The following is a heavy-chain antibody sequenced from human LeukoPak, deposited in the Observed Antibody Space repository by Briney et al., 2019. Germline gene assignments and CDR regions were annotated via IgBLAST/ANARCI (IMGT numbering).Heavy chain of an antibody. J-gene: IGHJ5*02. CDR1: GFTLSSYE. D-gene: IGHD3-10*01. V-gene: IGHV3-23*01. Sequence: GGSLRLSCTASGFTLSSYEMSWIRQAPGKGLEWVSSIDYSGGDTHYADSVKGRFTISRDNSKNTLYLQLSSLRGDDTAVYYCARGEITMVRGVIITDRSGWFDPWGQGTLVTVSS. CDR2: IDYSGGDT. CDR3: ARGEITMVRGVIITDRSGWFDP.